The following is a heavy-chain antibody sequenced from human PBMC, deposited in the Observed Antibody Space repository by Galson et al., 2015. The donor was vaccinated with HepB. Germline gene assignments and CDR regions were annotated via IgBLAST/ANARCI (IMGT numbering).Heavy chain of an antibody. V-gene: IGHV3-15*01. CDR3: TTDLRITNPYSSGWYPPHYYYYGMDV. Sequence: SLRLSCAASGFTFSNAWMSWVRQAPGKGLEWVGRIKSKTDGGTTDYAAPVKGRFTISRDDSKNTLYLQMNSLKTEDTAVYYCTTDLRITNPYSSGWYPPHYYYYGMDVWGQGTTVTVSS. D-gene: IGHD6-19*01. J-gene: IGHJ6*02. CDR2: IKSKTDGGTT. CDR1: GFTFSNAW.